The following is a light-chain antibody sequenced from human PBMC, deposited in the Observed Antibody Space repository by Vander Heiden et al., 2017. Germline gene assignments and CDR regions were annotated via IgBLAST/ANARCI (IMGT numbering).Light chain of an antibody. CDR1: NIGSKS. CDR3: QVWDSGSDPPYV. CDR2: DDS. Sequence: YVLPQPPTVSVAPGQPARITCGGNNIGSKSVHWYQEKPGQAPVLVVYDDSDRPSGIPERFSGSNSGNTATLTISRVEAGDEADYYCQVWDSGSDPPYVFGSGTKVTVL. J-gene: IGLJ1*01. V-gene: IGLV3-21*02.